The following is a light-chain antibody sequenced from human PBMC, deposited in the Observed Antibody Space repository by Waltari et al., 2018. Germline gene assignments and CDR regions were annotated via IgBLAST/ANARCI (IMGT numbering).Light chain of an antibody. CDR2: EGS. J-gene: IGLJ3*02. CDR3: YSYAGSSTWV. CDR1: SGDVGGYNV. Sequence: QSALTQPASVSGSPGQSITISCTGTSGDVGGYNVVSWYQRHPGKVPKLIIYEGSKQPSGISDRFSGSKSGNTASPTISGLQTEDEAEYYGYSYAGSSTWVFGGGTQLTVV. V-gene: IGLV2-23*01.